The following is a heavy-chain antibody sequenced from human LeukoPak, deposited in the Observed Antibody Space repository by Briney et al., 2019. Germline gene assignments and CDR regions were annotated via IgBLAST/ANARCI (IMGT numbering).Heavy chain of an antibody. CDR2: IKSKTDGGTT. Sequence: GSLRLSCAASGFTFSNAWMSWIRQAPGKGLEWVGRIKSKTDGGTTDYAAPVKGRFTISRDDSETTLFLQMNSLKTEDTAVYYCTTGLCSSTSCPYYYYYYYMDVWGKGTTVTVSS. J-gene: IGHJ6*03. CDR1: GFTFSNAW. CDR3: TTGLCSSTSCPYYYYYYYMDV. D-gene: IGHD2-2*01. V-gene: IGHV3-15*01.